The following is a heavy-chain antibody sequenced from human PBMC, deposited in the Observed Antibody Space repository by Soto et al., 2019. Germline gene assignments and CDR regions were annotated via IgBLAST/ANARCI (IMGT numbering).Heavy chain of an antibody. CDR3: ARAAYYYDSSGYYPGDY. CDR1: GYSFTSYA. V-gene: IGHV1-3*05. D-gene: IGHD3-22*01. J-gene: IGHJ4*02. CDR2: INAGNGNT. Sequence: QVQLVQSGAEEKKPGASVKVSCKASGYSFTSYAIHWVRQAPGQRLEWMGWINAGNGNTKIPQKFQDRGTITGNTSASTAYMEVSSLRSEDTAVYYCARAAYYYDSSGYYPGDYWGQGSLVTVSS.